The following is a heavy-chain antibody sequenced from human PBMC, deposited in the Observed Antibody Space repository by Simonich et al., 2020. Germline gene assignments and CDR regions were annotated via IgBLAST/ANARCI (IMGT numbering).Heavy chain of an antibody. CDR1: GFTFSSYS. CDR3: ARWIAVAGTGAYGMDV. D-gene: IGHD6-19*01. Sequence: EVQLVESGGGLVKPGGSLRLSCAASGFTFSSYSMNWVRQAPGKGLEWVSSISSSSSYIYYADSVKGRCTISRDNAKNSLDLQMNSRRAEDTAVYYCARWIAVAGTGAYGMDVWGQGTTVTVSS. J-gene: IGHJ6*02. CDR2: ISSSSSYI. V-gene: IGHV3-21*01.